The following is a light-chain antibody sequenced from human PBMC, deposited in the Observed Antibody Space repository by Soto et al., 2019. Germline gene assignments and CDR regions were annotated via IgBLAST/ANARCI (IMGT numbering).Light chain of an antibody. CDR2: DGS. CDR1: SSDVGSYNL. Sequence: QSALTQPASVSGSPGQSITISCTGTSSDVGSYNLVSWYQHHPGKAPQLMIYDGSKRPSGVSNRFSGSKSGNTASLTISGLQAEDEADYYCCSYAGSSTYVFGTGTKLTVL. J-gene: IGLJ1*01. CDR3: CSYAGSSTYV. V-gene: IGLV2-23*01.